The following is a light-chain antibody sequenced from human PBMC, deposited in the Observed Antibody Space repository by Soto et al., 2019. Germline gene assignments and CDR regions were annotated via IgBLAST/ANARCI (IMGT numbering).Light chain of an antibody. V-gene: IGLV1-40*01. Sequence: QAVVTQPPSVSGAPGQRVTISCTGSSSNIGTGYDVHWYQQLPGTAPKLLIYGNSNRPSGVPDRFSGSKSGTSASLAITGLQAEDEAHYYCQSYDSSLSGWVFGGGTQLTVL. CDR2: GNS. CDR1: SSNIGTGYD. J-gene: IGLJ7*01. CDR3: QSYDSSLSGWV.